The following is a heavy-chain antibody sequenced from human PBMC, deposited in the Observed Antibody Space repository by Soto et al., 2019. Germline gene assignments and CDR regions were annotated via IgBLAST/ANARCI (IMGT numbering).Heavy chain of an antibody. CDR2: IYYSGST. CDR1: GGSISSGDYY. D-gene: IGHD5-12*01. V-gene: IGHV4-30-4*01. CDR3: AREKWVATDFYGLDV. Sequence: PSETLSLTCTVSGGSISSGDYYWSWIRQPPGKGLEWIGYIYYSGSTYYNPSLKSRVTISVDTSKNEFSLKVNSVTAADTAVYFCAREKWVATDFYGLDVWGQGTTVTVSS. J-gene: IGHJ6*02.